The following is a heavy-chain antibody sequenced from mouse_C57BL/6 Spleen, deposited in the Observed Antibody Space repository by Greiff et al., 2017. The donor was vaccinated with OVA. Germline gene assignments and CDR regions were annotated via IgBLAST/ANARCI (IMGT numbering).Heavy chain of an antibody. Sequence: QVQLKESGAELVRPGASVTLSCKASGYTFTDYEMHWVKQTPVHGLEWIGAIDPETGGTAYNQKFKGKAILTADKSSSTAYMELRSLTSEDSAVYYSYGSSYSYYAMDYWGQGTSVTVSS. CDR3: YGSSYSYYAMDY. D-gene: IGHD1-1*01. V-gene: IGHV1-15*01. CDR2: IDPETGGT. CDR1: GYTFTDYE. J-gene: IGHJ4*01.